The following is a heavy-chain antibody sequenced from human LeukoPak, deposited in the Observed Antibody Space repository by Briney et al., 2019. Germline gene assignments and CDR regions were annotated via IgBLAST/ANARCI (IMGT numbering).Heavy chain of an antibody. J-gene: IGHJ4*02. CDR1: GFTVSGSW. V-gene: IGHV3-74*01. CDR3: ARAGPNWRIDY. Sequence: GGSLRLSCAASGFTVSGSWIHWVRQAPGKGLLWVSLINNGGSSTTYADSVKGRFTISRDNAKNTLYLQMNSLRVDDTAMYYCARAGPNWRIDYWGQGTLVTVSS. D-gene: IGHD2-8*01. CDR2: INNGGSST.